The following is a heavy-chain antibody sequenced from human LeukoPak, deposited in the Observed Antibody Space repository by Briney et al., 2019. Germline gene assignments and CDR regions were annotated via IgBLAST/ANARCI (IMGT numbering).Heavy chain of an antibody. CDR1: GYTFTSYG. Sequence: ASVKVSCKTSGYTFTSYGISWVRQAPGQGLEWMGWISTYSGNTNYAQKLQGRVTVTTDTSTSTAYMELRSLRSDDTAVYYCARDPHEFSSGWSHFDYWGHGTLVTVSS. V-gene: IGHV1-18*01. CDR3: ARDPHEFSSGWSHFDY. D-gene: IGHD6-19*01. CDR2: ISTYSGNT. J-gene: IGHJ4*01.